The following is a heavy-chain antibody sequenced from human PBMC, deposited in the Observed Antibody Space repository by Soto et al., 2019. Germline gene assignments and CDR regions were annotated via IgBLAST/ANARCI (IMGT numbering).Heavy chain of an antibody. J-gene: IGHJ6*02. CDR3: ARIPRRDGYNLYGMDV. D-gene: IGHD5-12*01. V-gene: IGHV3-53*01. CDR2: IYSGGNT. CDR1: GFTVSSTY. Sequence: PGGSLRLSCAASGFTVSSTYMSWVRQAPGKGLEWVSVIYSGGNTYYGDSVEGRFSISRDNSKNTLYLQMNSLRAEDTAVYYCARIPRRDGYNLYGMDVWGQGTTVTVSS.